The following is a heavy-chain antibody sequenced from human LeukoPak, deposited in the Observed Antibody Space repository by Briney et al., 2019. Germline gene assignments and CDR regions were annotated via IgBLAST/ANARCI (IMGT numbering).Heavy chain of an antibody. Sequence: SETLSLTCSVSGGSIRSYYWSWIRQPPGKGLEWIGEINHSRGTNYNPSLKSRVTISVDTSKNQFSLKLSSVTAADTAVYYCARGLRDGYNVRVSHAFDIWGQGTMVTVSS. CDR2: INHSRGT. D-gene: IGHD5-24*01. V-gene: IGHV4-34*01. J-gene: IGHJ3*02. CDR1: GGSIRSYY. CDR3: ARGLRDGYNVRVSHAFDI.